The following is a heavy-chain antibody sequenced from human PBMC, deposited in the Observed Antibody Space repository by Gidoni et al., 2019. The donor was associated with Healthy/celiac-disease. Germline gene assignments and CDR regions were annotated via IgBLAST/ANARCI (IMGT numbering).Heavy chain of an antibody. J-gene: IGHJ4*02. Sequence: QVQLQESGPGLVKPSETLSLTCTASGGSISSYYWSWIRQPPGKGLEWIGYIYYSGSTNYNPSLKSRVTISVDTSKNQFSLKLSSVTAADTAVYYCARDRGPAAAYFDYWGQGTLVTVSS. D-gene: IGHD6-13*01. CDR2: IYYSGST. CDR3: ARDRGPAAAYFDY. V-gene: IGHV4-59*01. CDR1: GGSISSYY.